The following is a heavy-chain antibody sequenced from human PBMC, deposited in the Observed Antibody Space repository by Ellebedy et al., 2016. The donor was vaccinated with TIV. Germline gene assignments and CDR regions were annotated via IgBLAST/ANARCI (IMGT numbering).Heavy chain of an antibody. CDR2: MNPYSGDT. CDR3: ARGGTKGEKNWFAP. V-gene: IGHV1-8*01. Sequence: AASVKVSCKASGYTFNSYDVNWVRQASGQGLEWMGWMNPYSGDTDYGQKFQGRVIMTSNTSIGTAYMELSSLRSEDTAVYYCARGGTKGEKNWFAPWGQGTLVTVSS. CDR1: GYTFNSYD. D-gene: IGHD3-10*01. J-gene: IGHJ5*02.